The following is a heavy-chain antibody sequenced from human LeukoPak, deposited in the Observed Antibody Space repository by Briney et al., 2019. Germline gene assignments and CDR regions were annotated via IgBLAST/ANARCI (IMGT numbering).Heavy chain of an antibody. J-gene: IGHJ4*02. V-gene: IGHV3-74*01. CDR2: INTDGTVT. CDR3: ATKQWLAPPPDS. Sequence: GGSLRLSCAASGFTFSKYWMLWVRQAPGKGLESVSRINTDGTVTTYADSVKGQFTVSRDNADNTMFLQMNSVRDEDTAVYYCATKQWLAPPPDSWGQGTPVTVSS. D-gene: IGHD6-19*01. CDR1: GFTFSKYW.